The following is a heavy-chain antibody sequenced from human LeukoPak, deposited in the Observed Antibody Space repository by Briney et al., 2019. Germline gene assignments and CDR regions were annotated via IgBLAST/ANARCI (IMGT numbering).Heavy chain of an antibody. CDR2: VTSSGGSA. CDR1: GFTFTGYA. CDR3: ARHYPTFGVVTIFDY. Sequence: GGSLRLSCAPPGFTFTGYAMSGVPEAPGKGLGRVSPVTSSGGSAYYADSVKGRFTISRDNSKNRLYLQMNSLRAEDTAVYYCARHYPTFGVVTIFDYWGQGTLVSVSS. J-gene: IGHJ4*02. D-gene: IGHD3-3*01. V-gene: IGHV3-23*01.